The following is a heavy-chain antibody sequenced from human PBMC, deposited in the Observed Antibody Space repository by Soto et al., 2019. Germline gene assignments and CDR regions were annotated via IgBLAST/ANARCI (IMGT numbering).Heavy chain of an antibody. D-gene: IGHD2-21*01. CDR3: ARGFCGGVADWFAS. CDR2: INAGNGNT. CDR1: GYTFTSYA. Sequence: ASVKVSCKASGYTFTSYAMHWVRQAPGQRLEWMGWINAGNGNTKYSQKFQGRVTITRDTSASTAYMELSSLRSEDTAVYYFARGFCGGVADWFASCGQGTLVTVSS. J-gene: IGHJ5*01. V-gene: IGHV1-3*01.